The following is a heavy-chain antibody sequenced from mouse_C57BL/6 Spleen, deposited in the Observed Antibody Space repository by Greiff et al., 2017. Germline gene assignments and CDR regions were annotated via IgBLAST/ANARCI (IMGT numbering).Heavy chain of an antibody. CDR1: GFSLSTFGMG. CDR3: ARMGYYYGSSYYDS. D-gene: IGHD1-1*01. CDR2: IWWDDDK. V-gene: IGHV8-8*01. Sequence: ESGPGILQPSQTLSLTCSFSGFSLSTFGMGVGWIRQPSGKGLEWLAHIWWDDDKYYNPALKSRLTISKDTSKNQVFLKIANVDTADTATYYCARMGYYYGSSYYDSWGQGTTLTVAS. J-gene: IGHJ2*01.